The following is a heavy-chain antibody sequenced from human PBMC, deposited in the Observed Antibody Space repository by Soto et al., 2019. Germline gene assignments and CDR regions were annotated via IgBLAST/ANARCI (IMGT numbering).Heavy chain of an antibody. J-gene: IGHJ4*02. D-gene: IGHD2-15*01. Sequence: EVQLVESGGGLVQPGGSLKLSCAASGFTFSGSAMHWVRQASGKGLEWVGRIRSKANSYATEYAASVKGRFTISRDDSKRTAYLHMNSMNTEDSAVYYGNNSRYYSGSGYSGQGTLVTVCS. CDR3: NNSRYYSGSGY. V-gene: IGHV3-73*02. CDR1: GFTFSGSA. CDR2: IRSKANSYAT.